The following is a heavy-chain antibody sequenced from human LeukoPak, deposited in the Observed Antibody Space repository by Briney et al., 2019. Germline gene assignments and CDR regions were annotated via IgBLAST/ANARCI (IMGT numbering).Heavy chain of an antibody. Sequence: SETLSLTCAVYGGSFSGYYWSWIRQPPGKGLEWIGEINHSGSTNYNPSLKSRVTISVDTSKNQFSLKLSSVTAADTAVYYCARRARGSGSYSEWGQGTLVTVSS. D-gene: IGHD3-10*01. CDR1: GGSFSGYY. CDR2: INHSGST. CDR3: ARRARGSGSYSE. J-gene: IGHJ4*02. V-gene: IGHV4-34*01.